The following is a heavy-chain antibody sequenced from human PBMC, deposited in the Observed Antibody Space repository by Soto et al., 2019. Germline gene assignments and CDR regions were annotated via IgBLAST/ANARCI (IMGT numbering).Heavy chain of an antibody. Sequence: PGGSLRLSCATSGFTFSNYAINWVHQAPGKGRKWVAAIRGGGDNSFYADSVKGRFIISRDNSKDTLYLQMNGLTVEDTAVYYCAKDQNREPSSGWYLGPSDYWGKG. CDR3: AKDQNREPSSGWYLGPSDY. J-gene: IGHJ4*02. D-gene: IGHD6-19*01. V-gene: IGHV3-23*01. CDR2: IRGGGDNS. CDR1: GFTFSNYA.